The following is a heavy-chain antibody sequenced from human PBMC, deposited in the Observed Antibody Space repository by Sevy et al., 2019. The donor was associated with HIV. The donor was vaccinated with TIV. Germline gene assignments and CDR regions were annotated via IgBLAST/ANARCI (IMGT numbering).Heavy chain of an antibody. D-gene: IGHD3-22*01. CDR1: GYRFTSYW. V-gene: IGHV5-51*01. J-gene: IGHJ4*02. CDR2: IYPGDSDI. Sequence: GESLKISCKGSGYRFTSYWIAWVRQMPEKGLEWMGIIYPGDSDIRFSPSLQGQVTISVDKSISTVYLQWSRLEASDTAMYFCARRVYDSSGYPQYYFDYWGQGTLVTVSS. CDR3: ARRVYDSSGYPQYYFDY.